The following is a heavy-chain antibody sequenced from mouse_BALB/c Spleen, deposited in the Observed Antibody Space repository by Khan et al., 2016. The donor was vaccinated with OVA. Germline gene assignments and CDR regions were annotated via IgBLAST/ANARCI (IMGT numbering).Heavy chain of an antibody. CDR3: AKFTPDYYSMDN. V-gene: IGHV2-3*01. D-gene: IGHD1-1*01. J-gene: IGHJ4*01. Sequence: QVQLKQSGPGLVAPSQSLSITCSISGFSLTSYGVNWVRQPPGKGLEWLGVIWGDGSTNYHSTLKSRLIITKDKSTRQVFLTLNSLQTDDTATYYCAKFTPDYYSMDNWGQGTSVTASS. CDR1: GFSLTSYG. CDR2: IWGDGST.